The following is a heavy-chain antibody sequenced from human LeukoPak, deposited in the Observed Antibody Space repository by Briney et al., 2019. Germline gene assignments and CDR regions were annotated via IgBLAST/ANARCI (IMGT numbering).Heavy chain of an antibody. D-gene: IGHD3-22*01. V-gene: IGHV4-39*07. CDR1: GGSIRSSDYY. CDR3: AREPDYYDSSGYFIAFDI. J-gene: IGHJ3*02. Sequence: SETLSLTCTVSGGSIRSSDYYWGWIRQAPGKGLEWIGNIYSSGGTNNNPSLNSRVTMSIDTSKNQVSLRLSSVTAADTAVYYCAREPDYYDSSGYFIAFDIWGQGTMVTVSS. CDR2: IYSSGGT.